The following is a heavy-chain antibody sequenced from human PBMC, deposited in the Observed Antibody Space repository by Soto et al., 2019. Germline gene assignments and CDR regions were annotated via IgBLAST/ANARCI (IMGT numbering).Heavy chain of an antibody. Sequence: GESLKISCKGSGYSFTNYWIGWVRQMPVKGLEWMGIIYPRDSDTKYSPSFQGQVTISADKSITTAYLQWSSLKASDTAVYYCARHPGYTYGHDPFDVWGLGTMVTVSS. CDR2: IYPRDSDT. J-gene: IGHJ3*01. V-gene: IGHV5-51*01. CDR1: GYSFTNYW. D-gene: IGHD5-18*01. CDR3: ARHPGYTYGHDPFDV.